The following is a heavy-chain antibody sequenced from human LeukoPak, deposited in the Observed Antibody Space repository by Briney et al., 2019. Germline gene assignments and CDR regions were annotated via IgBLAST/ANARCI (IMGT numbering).Heavy chain of an antibody. V-gene: IGHV1-8*03. Sequence: ASVKVSCKASGYTFTSYDINWVRQATGQGLEWMGWMNPNSGNTGYAQEFQGRVTITRNTSISTAYMELSSLRSEDTAVYYCARTLRTRNMYSGSYYFDYWGQGTLVTVPS. CDR3: ARTLRTRNMYSGSYYFDY. J-gene: IGHJ4*02. CDR1: GYTFTSYD. D-gene: IGHD1-26*01. CDR2: MNPNSGNT.